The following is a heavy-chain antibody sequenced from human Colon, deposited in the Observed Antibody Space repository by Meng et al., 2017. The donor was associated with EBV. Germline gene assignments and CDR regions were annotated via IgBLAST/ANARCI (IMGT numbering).Heavy chain of an antibody. Sequence: RAPGSGLWMPAPPRSLSSAVSADSITSGYYSWTWIRQPPGKGLEWIGYIYHGVNIYYTPSLRSRVTISVDKSRNQFSLKLTSVSAADTAVYYCVRDTRRGGGWFDPWGQGTLVTVSS. CDR2: IYHGVNI. J-gene: IGHJ5*02. CDR3: VRDTRRGGGWFDP. CDR1: ADSITSGYYS. D-gene: IGHD3-10*01. V-gene: IGHV4-30-2*01.